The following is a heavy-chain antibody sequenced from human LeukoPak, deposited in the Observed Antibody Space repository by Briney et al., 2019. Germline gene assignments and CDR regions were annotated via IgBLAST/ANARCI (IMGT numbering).Heavy chain of an antibody. CDR3: TKAMVRGVIGY. Sequence: HPGGSLRLSCAASGFTFSSYAMSWVRQAPGKGLEWVSAISGSGGSTYYADSVKGRFTISRDNSKNTLYLQMNSLRAEDTAVYYCTKAMVRGVIGYWGQGTLVTVSS. CDR2: ISGSGGST. V-gene: IGHV3-23*01. D-gene: IGHD3-10*01. J-gene: IGHJ4*02. CDR1: GFTFSSYA.